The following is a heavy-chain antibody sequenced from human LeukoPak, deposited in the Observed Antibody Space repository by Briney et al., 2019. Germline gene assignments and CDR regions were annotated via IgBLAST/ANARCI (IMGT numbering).Heavy chain of an antibody. J-gene: IGHJ4*02. D-gene: IGHD6-6*01. CDR1: GFTLSSYS. CDR2: ISSSSSYI. V-gene: IGHV3-21*01. CDR3: ARQYSSSSPFDY. Sequence: PGGSLRLSCAASGFTLSSYSMNWVRQAPGKGLEWVSSISSSSSYIYYADSVKGRFTISRDNAKNSLYLQMNSLRAEDTAVYYCARQYSSSSPFDYWGQGTLVTVSS.